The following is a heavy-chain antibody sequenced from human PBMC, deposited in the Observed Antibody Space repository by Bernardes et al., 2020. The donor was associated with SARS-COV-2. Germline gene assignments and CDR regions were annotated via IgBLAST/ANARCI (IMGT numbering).Heavy chain of an antibody. CDR1: GFTFSDYY. J-gene: IGHJ6*03. CDR2: ISSSSYT. D-gene: IGHD1-20*01. V-gene: IGHV3-11*05. CDR3: ARVLRGPYNWNYHYYYMDV. Sequence: GGSLRLSCAASGFTFSDYYMSWIRQAPGKGLEWVSYISSSSYTNYADSVKGRFTISRDNAKNSLYLQMNSLRAEDTAVYYCARVLRGPYNWNYHYYYMDVWGKGTTVTVSS.